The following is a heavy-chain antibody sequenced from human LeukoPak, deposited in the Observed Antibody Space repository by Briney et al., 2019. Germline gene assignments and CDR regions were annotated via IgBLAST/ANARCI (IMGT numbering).Heavy chain of an antibody. Sequence: GGSLRLSCAASRFTVSSNYMSCVRQAPGKGLEWVSVIYSGGSTYYADSVKGRFTISRDNSKNTLYLQMNSLRAEDTAVYYCAARPLRGLYYDFWSGYPYSYWGQGTLVTVSS. V-gene: IGHV3-66*02. D-gene: IGHD3-3*01. CDR1: RFTVSSNY. CDR2: IYSGGST. J-gene: IGHJ4*02. CDR3: AARPLRGLYYDFWSGYPYSY.